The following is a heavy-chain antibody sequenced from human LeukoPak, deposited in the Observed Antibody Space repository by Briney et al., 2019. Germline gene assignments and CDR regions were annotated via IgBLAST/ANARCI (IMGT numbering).Heavy chain of an antibody. Sequence: GGSLRLSCVASGFTFYNYAMSWVRQAPGRGLEWVSAISGSGGSTYYADSVKGRFTISRDNSKNTLYLQMNSLRAEDTAVYYCAKTAYYYDSSGRYWGQGTLVTVSS. V-gene: IGHV3-23*01. CDR2: ISGSGGST. CDR1: GFTFYNYA. CDR3: AKTAYYYDSSGRY. J-gene: IGHJ4*02. D-gene: IGHD3-22*01.